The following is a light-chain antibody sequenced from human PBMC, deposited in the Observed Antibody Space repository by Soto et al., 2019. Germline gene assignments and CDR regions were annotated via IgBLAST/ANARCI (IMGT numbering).Light chain of an antibody. CDR3: CSYAGVATSV. V-gene: IGLV2-23*01. CDR2: GGN. CDR1: SSDIGAYDL. Sequence: QSALTQPASVSGSPGQSITISCTGTSSDIGAYDLVSWYQQHPGKAPKFLIYGGNKRPSGVSTRFSGSKSGNTASLTIFGLQAEDAADYHCCSYAGVATSVCGGGTKLTVL. J-gene: IGLJ2*01.